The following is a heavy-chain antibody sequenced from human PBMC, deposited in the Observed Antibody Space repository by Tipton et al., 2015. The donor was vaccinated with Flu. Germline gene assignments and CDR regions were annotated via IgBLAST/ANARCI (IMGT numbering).Heavy chain of an antibody. CDR1: GGSISSYY. Sequence: GLVKPSETLSLTCTVSGGSISSYYWSWIRQPPGKGLEWIGYIYYSGSTNYNPSLKSRVTISVDTSKNQFSLKLSSVTAADTAVYYCARMTTALNFDYWGQGTLVTVSS. J-gene: IGHJ4*02. V-gene: IGHV4-59*01. CDR2: IYYSGST. CDR3: ARMTTALNFDY. D-gene: IGHD4-11*01.